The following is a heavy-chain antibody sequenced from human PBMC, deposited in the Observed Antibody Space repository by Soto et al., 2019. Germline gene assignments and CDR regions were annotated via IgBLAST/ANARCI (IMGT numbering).Heavy chain of an antibody. Sequence: SETLSLTCAVYGGSFSGYYWSWIRQPPGKGLEWIGEINHSGSTNYNPSLKSRVTISVDTSKNQFSLKLSSVTVADTAVYYCARGGVAGTRVGDYWGQGTLVTVSS. D-gene: IGHD6-19*01. CDR2: INHSGST. CDR3: ARGGVAGTRVGDY. CDR1: GGSFSGYY. J-gene: IGHJ4*02. V-gene: IGHV4-34*01.